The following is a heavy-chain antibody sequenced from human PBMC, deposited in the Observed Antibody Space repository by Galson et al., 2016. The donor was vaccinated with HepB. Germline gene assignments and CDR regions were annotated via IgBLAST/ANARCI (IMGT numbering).Heavy chain of an antibody. J-gene: IGHJ6*02. D-gene: IGHD6-19*01. CDR2: IDWDGDE. Sequence: PPGKALERLALIDWDGDEYYSTSLETRLTISKDTSKNQVVLTMTNMDPVDTATYYCARSRAVAGTDYYYYVMDVWGQGTPVTVSS. V-gene: IGHV2-70*01. CDR3: ARSRAVAGTDYYYYVMDV.